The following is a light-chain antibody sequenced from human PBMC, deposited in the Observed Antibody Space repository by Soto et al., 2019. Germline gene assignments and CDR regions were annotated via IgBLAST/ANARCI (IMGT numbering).Light chain of an antibody. Sequence: EIVMTQSPATLSVSPGERATLSCRASQSVSSNLAWYQQKPGQAPRLLIYGASTRATGIPARFSGSGSGTEFTVTIRVLQSEDFGFYYCQQYDNWPPITVGQGPRLEI. CDR1: QSVSSN. CDR3: QQYDNWPPIT. CDR2: GAS. J-gene: IGKJ5*01. V-gene: IGKV3-15*01.